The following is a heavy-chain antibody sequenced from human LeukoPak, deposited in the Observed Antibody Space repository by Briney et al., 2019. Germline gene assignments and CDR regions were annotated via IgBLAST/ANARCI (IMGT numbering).Heavy chain of an antibody. J-gene: IGHJ4*02. CDR2: INPNSGGT. Sequence: ASVKVSCKASGYTFTSYYMHWVRQAPGQGLEWMGWINPNSGGTNYAQKFQGRVTMTRDTSISTAYMELSRLRSDDTAVYYCARVIEPAVEMAALDYWGQGTLVTVSS. CDR3: ARVIEPAVEMAALDY. V-gene: IGHV1-2*02. D-gene: IGHD5-24*01. CDR1: GYTFTSYY.